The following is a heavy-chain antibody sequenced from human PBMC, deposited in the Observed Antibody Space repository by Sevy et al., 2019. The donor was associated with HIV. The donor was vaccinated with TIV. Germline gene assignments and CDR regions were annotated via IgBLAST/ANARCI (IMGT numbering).Heavy chain of an antibody. J-gene: IGHJ4*02. CDR1: GFSLSTSGVG. D-gene: IGHD6-19*01. Sequence: SGPTLVNPTQTLTLTCTFSGFSLSTSGVGVGWIRQPPGKALEWLALSYWNDDKRYSPSLKSRITITKDTSKHQVVLTMTNMDPVDTATYYCARYSSGWGYWGQGTLVTVSS. V-gene: IGHV2-5*01. CDR3: ARYSSGWGY. CDR2: SYWNDDK.